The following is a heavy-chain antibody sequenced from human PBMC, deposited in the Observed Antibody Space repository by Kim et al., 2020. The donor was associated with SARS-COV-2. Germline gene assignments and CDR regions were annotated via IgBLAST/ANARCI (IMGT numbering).Heavy chain of an antibody. Sequence: GGSLRLSCAASGFTFDDYAMHWVRQAPGKGLEWVSGISWNSGSIGYADSVKGRFTISRDNAKNSLYLQMNSLRAEDTALYYCAKENGPSDDYYGMDVWGQGTTVTVSS. J-gene: IGHJ6*02. CDR2: ISWNSGSI. V-gene: IGHV3-9*01. CDR3: AKENGPSDDYYGMDV. CDR1: GFTFDDYA.